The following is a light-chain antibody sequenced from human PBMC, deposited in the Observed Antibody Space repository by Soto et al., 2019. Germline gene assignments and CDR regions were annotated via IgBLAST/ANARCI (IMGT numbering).Light chain of an antibody. CDR3: QQYNKWPFT. CDR2: GAS. V-gene: IGKV3-15*01. CDR1: QSVSSN. J-gene: IGKJ3*01. Sequence: EIVMTQSPATLSVSPGERATLSCRASQSVSSNLAWYQQKPGQAPRLLIYGASTRATGIPARFSGSESGTEFTLTLSSLQSEDFAVYYCQQYNKWPFTFGPGNKVDIK.